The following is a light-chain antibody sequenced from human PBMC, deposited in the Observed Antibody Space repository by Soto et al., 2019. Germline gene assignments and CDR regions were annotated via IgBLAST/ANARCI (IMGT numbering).Light chain of an antibody. J-gene: IGKJ5*01. CDR3: QQYNSYIT. CDR1: QSISSW. Sequence: IHMTHSPSTLSASVLYRVTITFRASQSISSWLAWYQQKPGKAPKLLIYDASSLESGVPSRFSGSGSGTEFTLTISSLQPDDFATYYCQQYNSYITFGQGTRLEIK. V-gene: IGKV1-5*01. CDR2: DAS.